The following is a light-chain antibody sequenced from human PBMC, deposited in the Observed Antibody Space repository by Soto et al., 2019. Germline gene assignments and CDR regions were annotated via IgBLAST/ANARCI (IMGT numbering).Light chain of an antibody. CDR1: QSVSSN. CDR2: GAS. V-gene: IGKV3-15*01. Sequence: ERLLMHAAATLSMNQGERGTLSCRASQSVSSNLAWYQQKPGQAPRLLNYGASTRATGIPARFSGSGSGTDFTLTISSLQSEDFAVYYCHQYNDWPWTLGQGTKV. J-gene: IGKJ1*01. CDR3: HQYNDWPWT.